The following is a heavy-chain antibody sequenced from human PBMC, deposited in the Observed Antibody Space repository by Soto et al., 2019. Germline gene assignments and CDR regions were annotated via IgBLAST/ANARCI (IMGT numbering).Heavy chain of an antibody. V-gene: IGHV6-1*01. D-gene: IGHD6-19*01. CDR3: ARGQAGYSSGWYYGAYFDY. J-gene: IGHJ4*02. CDR1: GDSVSSNSAA. Sequence: SQTLSLTCAISGDSVSSNSAAWNWIRQSPSRGLEWLGRTYYRSKWYNDYAVSVKSRITINPDTSKNQFSLQLNSVTPEDTAVYYCARGQAGYSSGWYYGAYFDYWGQGTLVTVS. CDR2: TYYRSKWYN.